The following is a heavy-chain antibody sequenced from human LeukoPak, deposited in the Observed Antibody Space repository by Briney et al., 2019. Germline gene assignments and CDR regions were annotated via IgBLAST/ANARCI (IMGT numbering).Heavy chain of an antibody. CDR1: GFTFSSYW. Sequence: PGGSLRLSCAASGFTFSSYWIHWVRQAPGKGLEWVSSITSSSSYIYYADSVKGRFTISRDNAKNSLYLQMNSLRAEDTAVYYCAREGARFEQWLGLYYYYYYMDVWGKGTTVTVSS. V-gene: IGHV3-21*01. CDR2: ITSSSSYI. J-gene: IGHJ6*03. CDR3: AREGARFEQWLGLYYYYYYMDV. D-gene: IGHD6-19*01.